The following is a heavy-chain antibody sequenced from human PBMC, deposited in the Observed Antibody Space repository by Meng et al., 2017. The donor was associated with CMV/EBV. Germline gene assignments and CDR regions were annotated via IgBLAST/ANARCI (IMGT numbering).Heavy chain of an antibody. J-gene: IGHJ4*02. Sequence: SVKVSCKASGFTFTSSAVQWVQQARGQRLEWIGWIVVGSGNTNYAQKFQERVTITRDMSTSTAYMELSSLRSEDTAVYYCAADIVVVPAATSGDYWGQGTLVTVSS. V-gene: IGHV1-58*01. D-gene: IGHD2-2*01. CDR2: IVVGSGNT. CDR3: AADIVVVPAATSGDY. CDR1: GFTFTSSA.